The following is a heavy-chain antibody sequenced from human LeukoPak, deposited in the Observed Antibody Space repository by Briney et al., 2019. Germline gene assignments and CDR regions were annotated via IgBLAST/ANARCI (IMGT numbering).Heavy chain of an antibody. J-gene: IGHJ4*02. D-gene: IGHD3-22*01. CDR3: ARDGTRLVVVPDY. V-gene: IGHV3-21*01. CDR1: GFTFSSHS. CDR2: ISSSSSYI. Sequence: AGGSLRLSCAASGFTFSSHSMNWVRQAPGKGLEWVSSISSSSSYIYYADSVKGRFTISRDNAKNSLYLQMNSLRAEDTAVYYCARDGTRLVVVPDYWGQGTLVTVSS.